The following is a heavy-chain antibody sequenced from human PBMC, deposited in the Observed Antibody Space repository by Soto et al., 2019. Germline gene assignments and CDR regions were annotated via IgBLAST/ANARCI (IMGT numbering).Heavy chain of an antibody. V-gene: IGHV4-34*01. CDR2: INHSGST. CDR1: GGSFSGYY. Sequence: QVQLQQWGAGLLKPSETLSLTCAVYGGSFSGYYWCWIRQPPGKGLEWIGEINHSGSTNYNPSLKSRVTISVDTSKNQFSLKLSSVTAADTAVYYCARGPTPLAVAGTNFDYWGQGTLVTVSS. J-gene: IGHJ4*02. CDR3: ARGPTPLAVAGTNFDY. D-gene: IGHD6-19*01.